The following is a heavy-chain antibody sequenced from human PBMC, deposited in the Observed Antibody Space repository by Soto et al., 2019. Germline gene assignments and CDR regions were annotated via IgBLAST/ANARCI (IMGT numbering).Heavy chain of an antibody. J-gene: IGHJ4*02. CDR1: GFTFSSYG. Sequence: QVQLVESGGGVVQPGRSLRLSCAASGFTFSSYGMHWVRQAPGKGLEWVAVISYDGSNKYYADYVKGRFTISRDNYKNTLYLQMTSLRGEDTDVYYCAKELPPRITGTTGYFDYWGQGTLDTVSS. CDR2: ISYDGSNK. D-gene: IGHD1-20*01. V-gene: IGHV3-30*18. CDR3: AKELPPRITGTTGYFDY.